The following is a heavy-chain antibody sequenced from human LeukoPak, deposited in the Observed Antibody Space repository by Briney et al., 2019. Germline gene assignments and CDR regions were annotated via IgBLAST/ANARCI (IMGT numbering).Heavy chain of an antibody. V-gene: IGHV5-51*01. Sequence: GESLKISCKGSGYSFTNYLIAWVRQMPGKGLEWMGITYPGDSDARYSPSFQGQVTISADKSINTAYLQWSSLKASDTAMYYCARQPYSTVTSHFDYWGQGTLVTVSS. D-gene: IGHD4-17*01. CDR2: TYPGDSDA. J-gene: IGHJ4*02. CDR1: GYSFTNYL. CDR3: ARQPYSTVTSHFDY.